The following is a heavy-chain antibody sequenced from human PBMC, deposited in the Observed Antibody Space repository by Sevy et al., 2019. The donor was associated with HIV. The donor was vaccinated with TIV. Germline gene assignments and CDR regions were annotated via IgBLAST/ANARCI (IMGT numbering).Heavy chain of an antibody. Sequence: GGYLRLSCAASGFTFSNYAMSWVRQTPWKGLEWVSAISGSAHRTYYTDSVKGRFTISIDNSKNMLFLQMNSLRAEDTAVYYCVKEVSEYSYSDYWGQGTLVTVSS. CDR3: VKEVSEYSYSDY. CDR1: GFTFSNYA. V-gene: IGHV3-23*01. J-gene: IGHJ4*02. D-gene: IGHD3-10*01. CDR2: ISGSAHRT.